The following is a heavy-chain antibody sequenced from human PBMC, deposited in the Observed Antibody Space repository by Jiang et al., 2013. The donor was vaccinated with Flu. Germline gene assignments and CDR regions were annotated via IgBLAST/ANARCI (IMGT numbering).Heavy chain of an antibody. CDR2: INPSGGST. CDR3: AGGGPPPYYYYGMDV. Sequence: GAEVKKPGASVKVSCKASGYTFTSYYMHWVRQAPGQGLEWMGIINPSGGSTSYAQKFQGRVTMTRDTSTSTVYMELSSLRSEDTAVYYCAGGGPPPYYYYGMDVWGQGTTVTVSS. J-gene: IGHJ6*02. CDR1: GYTFTSYY. D-gene: IGHD3-10*01. V-gene: IGHV1-46*01.